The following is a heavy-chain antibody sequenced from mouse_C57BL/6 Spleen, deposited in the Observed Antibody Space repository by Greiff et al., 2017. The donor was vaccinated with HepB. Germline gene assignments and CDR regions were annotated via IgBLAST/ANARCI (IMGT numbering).Heavy chain of an antibody. J-gene: IGHJ4*01. CDR2: ISSGSSTI. CDR3: ARQSPNSSGYAMDY. V-gene: IGHV5-17*01. D-gene: IGHD3-2*02. Sequence: EVQLVESGGGLVKPGGSLKLSCAASGFTFSDYGMHWVRQAPEKGLEWVAYISSGSSTIYYADTVKGRFTISRDNAKNTLFLQMTSLRSEDTAMYYCARQSPNSSGYAMDYWGQGTSVTFSS. CDR1: GFTFSDYG.